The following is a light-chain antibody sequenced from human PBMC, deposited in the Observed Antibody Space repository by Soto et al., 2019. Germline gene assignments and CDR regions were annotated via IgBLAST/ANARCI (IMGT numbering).Light chain of an antibody. J-gene: IGLJ1*01. V-gene: IGLV2-14*01. CDR3: SSYTSSSTFYV. CDR2: EVS. Sequence: QSVLTQPASVSGSPGQSITISCTGTSSDVGGYNYVSWYQQHPGKAPKLMIYEVSNRPSGVSNRFSGSKPGNTASLTISGLQAEHEADYYCSSYTSSSTFYVFGTGTKVTVL. CDR1: SSDVGGYNY.